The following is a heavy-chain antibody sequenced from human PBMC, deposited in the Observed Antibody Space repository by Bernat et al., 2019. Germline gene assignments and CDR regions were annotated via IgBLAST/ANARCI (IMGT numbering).Heavy chain of an antibody. CDR2: IYYSGST. CDR3: AREKVVPAARVGWFDP. Sequence: QVQLQESGPGLVKPSQTLSLTYTVSGGSISSGGYYWSWIRQHPGKGLEWIGYIYYSGSTYYNPSLKSRVTISVDTSKNQFSLKLSSVTAADTAVYYCAREKVVPAARVGWFDPWGQGTLVTVSS. CDR1: GGSISSGGYY. V-gene: IGHV4-31*03. J-gene: IGHJ5*02. D-gene: IGHD2-2*01.